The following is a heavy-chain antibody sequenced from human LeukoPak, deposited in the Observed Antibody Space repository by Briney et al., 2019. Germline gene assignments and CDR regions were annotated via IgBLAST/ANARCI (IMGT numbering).Heavy chain of an antibody. CDR1: GFTVSYNY. Sequence: GGSLRLSCAASGFTVSYNYMSWVRQAPARGLEWVSVIYAGGDTYYADSVKGRFTISRDNSKNTVYLQMHSLRADDTAVYYCARISGTLSFDLWGLGTLVTVSS. CDR3: ARISGTLSFDL. D-gene: IGHD1-7*01. V-gene: IGHV3-66*01. J-gene: IGHJ4*02. CDR2: IYAGGDT.